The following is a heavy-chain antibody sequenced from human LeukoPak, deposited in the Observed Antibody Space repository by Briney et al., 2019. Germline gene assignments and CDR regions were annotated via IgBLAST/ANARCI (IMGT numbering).Heavy chain of an antibody. J-gene: IGHJ4*02. D-gene: IGHD5-24*01. CDR1: GFTFTSSA. V-gene: IGHV1-58*01. CDR3: AASPHVYSYPSNYYFDY. CDR2: IVVGSGNT. Sequence: GASVKVSCKASGFTFTSSAVQWVRQARGQRLEWIGWIVVGSGNTNYAQKFQERVTITRDMSTSTAYMELSSLRSEDTAVYYCAASPHVYSYPSNYYFDYWGQGTLVTVSS.